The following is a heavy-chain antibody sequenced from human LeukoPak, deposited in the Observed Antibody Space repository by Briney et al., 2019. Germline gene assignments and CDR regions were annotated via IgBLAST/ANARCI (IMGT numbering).Heavy chain of an antibody. V-gene: IGHV4-34*01. CDR2: INHSGST. J-gene: IGHJ3*02. CDR3: ARFRGAFDI. Sequence: SETLSLTCAVYGGSFSGYYWSWIRQPPGKGLEWIGEINHSGSTNYNPSLKSRVTISVDTSKNQFSLKLSSVTAADTAVYYCARFRGAFDIWGQGTMVTVSS. CDR1: GGSFSGYY.